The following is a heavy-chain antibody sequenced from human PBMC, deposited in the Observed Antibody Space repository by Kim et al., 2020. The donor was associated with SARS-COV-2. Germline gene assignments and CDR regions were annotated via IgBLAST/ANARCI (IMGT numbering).Heavy chain of an antibody. CDR2: GPP. J-gene: IGHJ3*01. D-gene: IGHD5-12*01. Sequence: GPPCYHPSPTRRVTTSVDTSKNPFSLKLSSVTAADTAVYYCARLPRGAFDVWGQGTLVTVSS. V-gene: IGHV4-39*01. CDR3: ARLPRGAFDV.